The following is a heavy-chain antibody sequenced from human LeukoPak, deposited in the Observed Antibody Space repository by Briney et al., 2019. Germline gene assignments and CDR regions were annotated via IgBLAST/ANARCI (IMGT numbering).Heavy chain of an antibody. Sequence: GGSLRLSCAASGVSVNDNYMSWVRQAPAKGLEWVSVSYSDGGTFYSDSVKGRFTISIDYSKNTLCLQMNSLRAGDTAVYYCARDSSGPAFWGQGTLVTVSS. CDR1: GVSVNDNY. V-gene: IGHV3-53*01. D-gene: IGHD6-19*01. CDR3: ARDSSGPAF. J-gene: IGHJ4*02. CDR2: SYSDGGT.